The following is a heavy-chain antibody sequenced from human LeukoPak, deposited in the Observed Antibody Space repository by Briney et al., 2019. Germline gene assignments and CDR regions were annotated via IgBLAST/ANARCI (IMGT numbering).Heavy chain of an antibody. CDR2: IYSRVT. CDR1: GGSISSYY. CDR3: ARDSGTTGEVKFDP. V-gene: IGHV4-4*07. D-gene: IGHD3-10*01. Sequence: SETLSLTCTVSGGSISSYYLSWIRQPAGKGLEWIGRIYSRVTTYSPSLKSRVTMSADTSRNHVSLTLHSVTAADTAMHYCARDSGTTGEVKFDPWGQGTLVTVSS. J-gene: IGHJ5*02.